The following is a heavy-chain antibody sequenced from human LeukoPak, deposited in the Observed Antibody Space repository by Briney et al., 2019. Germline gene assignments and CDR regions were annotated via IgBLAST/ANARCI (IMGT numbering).Heavy chain of an antibody. CDR1: GDSVSSKSAA. CDR3: ARGIGYSSSWADY. CDR2: TYYRSKWYN. J-gene: IGHJ4*02. V-gene: IGHV6-1*01. D-gene: IGHD6-13*01. Sequence: SQTPSLTCAISGDSVSSKSAAWNWIRQSPSRGLEWLGRTYYRSKWYNDYAVSVKSRITINPDTSKNQFSLQLNSVTPEDTAVYYCARGIGYSSSWADYWGQGTLVTVSS.